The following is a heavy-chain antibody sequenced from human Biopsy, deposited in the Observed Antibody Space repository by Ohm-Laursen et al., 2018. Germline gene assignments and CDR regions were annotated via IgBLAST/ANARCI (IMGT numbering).Heavy chain of an antibody. J-gene: IGHJ4*02. D-gene: IGHD3-16*01. CDR2: IYYTGST. Sequence: GTLSLTWTVSRDSISNYYWTWIRQSPGKGLEWIGYIYYTGSTNYNPSVKIRVTISVDTSKNQFPLKLNSVTAADTAVYFCARDSRGGHLNTTLITGKNLDSWGQGILVTVSS. CDR1: RDSISNYY. V-gene: IGHV4-59*01. CDR3: ARDSRGGHLNTTLITGKNLDS.